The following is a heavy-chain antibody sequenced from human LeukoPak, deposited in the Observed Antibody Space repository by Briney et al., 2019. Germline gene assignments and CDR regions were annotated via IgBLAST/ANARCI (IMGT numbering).Heavy chain of an antibody. V-gene: IGHV3-48*01. CDR1: GFTFSSYS. Sequence: SGGSLRLSCAASGFTFSSYSMNWVRQAPGKGLEWVSYISSGSDTIYYTDSVRGRFTISRDNAKNSLYLQMNSLRAEDTAVYYCARPLLTTGTTTPFDYWGQGTLVTVSS. CDR3: ARPLLTTGTTTPFDY. J-gene: IGHJ4*02. CDR2: ISSGSDTI. D-gene: IGHD1-1*01.